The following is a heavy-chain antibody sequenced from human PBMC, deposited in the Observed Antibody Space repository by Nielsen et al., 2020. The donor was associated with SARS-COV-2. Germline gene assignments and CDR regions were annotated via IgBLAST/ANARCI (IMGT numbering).Heavy chain of an antibody. V-gene: IGHV4-31*02. J-gene: IGHJ6*03. CDR2: IYYSGST. CDR3: ARGVGYCSSTSCSYYYYYYMDV. Sequence: WIRQPPGRGLEWIGYIYYSGSTYYNPSLKSRVTISVDTSKNQFSLKLSSVTAADTAVYYCARGVGYCSSTSCSYYYYYYMDVWGKGTTVTVS. D-gene: IGHD2-2*03.